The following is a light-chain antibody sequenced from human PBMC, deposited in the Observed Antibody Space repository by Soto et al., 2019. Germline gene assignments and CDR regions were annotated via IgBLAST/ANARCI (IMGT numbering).Light chain of an antibody. CDR1: SGDVGGYNF. CDR2: EVS. J-gene: IGLJ3*02. Sequence: QSALTQPPSASGSPGQSVTICCNGTSGDVGGYNFVSWYQQHPGKAPKFMIYEVSKRPSGVPDRFSGSKSGNTASLTVSGLQAEAEADYYYSSYTGGIKRVFGGGTKLTVL. V-gene: IGLV2-8*01. CDR3: SSYTGGIKRV.